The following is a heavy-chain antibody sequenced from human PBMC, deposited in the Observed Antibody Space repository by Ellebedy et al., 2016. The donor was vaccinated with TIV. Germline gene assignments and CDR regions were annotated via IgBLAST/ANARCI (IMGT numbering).Heavy chain of an antibody. CDR2: IYYSGST. V-gene: IGHV4-59*01. Sequence: SETLSLTXTVSGGSISSYYWSWIRQPPGKGLEWIGYIYYSGSTNYNPSLKSRVTISVDTSKNQFSLKLSSVTAAVTAVYYCARAVGYSVDYWGQGTLVTVSS. D-gene: IGHD5-12*01. J-gene: IGHJ4*02. CDR3: ARAVGYSVDY. CDR1: GGSISSYY.